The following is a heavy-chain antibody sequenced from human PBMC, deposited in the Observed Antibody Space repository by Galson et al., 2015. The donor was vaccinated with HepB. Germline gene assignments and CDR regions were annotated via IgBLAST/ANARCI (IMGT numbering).Heavy chain of an antibody. V-gene: IGHV3-33*05. D-gene: IGHD3-3*01. CDR1: GFTFSSYL. CDR2: ISYDGSK. Sequence: SLRLSCAASGFTFSSYLMHWVRQAPGKGLEWVAVISYDGSKTCADSVKGRFTISRDSSKNTLYLQMNSLRADDKAVYYCAREGVPYDCWNALDYWGQGTLVSVSS. CDR3: AREGVPYDCWNALDY. J-gene: IGHJ4*02.